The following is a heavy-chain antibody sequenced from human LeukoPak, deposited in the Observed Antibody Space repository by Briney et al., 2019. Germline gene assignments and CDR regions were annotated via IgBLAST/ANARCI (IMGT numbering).Heavy chain of an antibody. V-gene: IGHV3-9*01. CDR3: AKARTTVTTQHYFDY. D-gene: IGHD4-17*01. CDR2: ISWNSGSI. Sequence: PGRSLRLSCAASGFTFDDYAMHWVRQAPGKGVEWVSGISWNSGSIGYADSVKGRFTISRDNAKNSLYLQMNGLRAEDTALYYCAKARTTVTTQHYFDYWGQGTLVTVSS. J-gene: IGHJ4*02. CDR1: GFTFDDYA.